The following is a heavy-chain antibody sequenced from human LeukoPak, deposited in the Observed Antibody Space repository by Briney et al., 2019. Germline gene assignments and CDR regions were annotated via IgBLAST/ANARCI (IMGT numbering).Heavy chain of an antibody. CDR1: GYSFTSYW. D-gene: IGHD2-2*01. Sequence: GESLKISCKGSGYSFTSYWIGWVRQMPGKGLEWMGIIYPGDSDTRYSPSFQGQVTISADKSISTAYLQWSSLKASDTAMYYCARAIYRSSTSCYGYWFDPWGQGTLVTVSS. CDR3: ARAIYRSSTSCYGYWFDP. V-gene: IGHV5-51*01. CDR2: IYPGDSDT. J-gene: IGHJ5*02.